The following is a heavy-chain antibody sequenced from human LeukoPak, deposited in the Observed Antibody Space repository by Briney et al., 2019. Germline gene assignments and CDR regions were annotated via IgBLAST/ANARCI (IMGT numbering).Heavy chain of an antibody. CDR2: MNPNSGNT. D-gene: IGHD6-13*01. CDR1: GYTFTSYD. CDR3: ARGSRAMTGIHRNWFDP. Sequence: ASVKVPCKASGYTFTSYDINWVRQATGQGLEWMGWMNPNSGNTGYAQKFQGRVTMTRNTSISTAYMELSSLRSEDTAVYYCARGSRAMTGIHRNWFDPWGQGTLVTVSS. V-gene: IGHV1-8*01. J-gene: IGHJ5*02.